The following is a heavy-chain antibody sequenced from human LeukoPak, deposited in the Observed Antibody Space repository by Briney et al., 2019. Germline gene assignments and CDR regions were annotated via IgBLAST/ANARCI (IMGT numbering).Heavy chain of an antibody. CDR3: ARGPDSSGYYYFDY. CDR1: GGSISSGDYY. D-gene: IGHD3-22*01. V-gene: IGHV4-30-4*01. CDR2: IYHSGST. J-gene: IGHJ4*02. Sequence: SETLSLTCTVSGGSISSGDYYWSWIRQPPGKGLEWIGYIYHSGSTHFNPSLKSRVTISVDTSKNQFSLKLSSVTAADTAVYFCARGPDSSGYYYFDYWGQGTLVTVSS.